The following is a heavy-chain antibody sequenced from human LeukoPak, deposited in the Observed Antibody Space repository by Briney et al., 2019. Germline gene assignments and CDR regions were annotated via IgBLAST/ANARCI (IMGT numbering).Heavy chain of an antibody. CDR3: ARENGPFSPFGY. CDR2: IYYSGST. D-gene: IGHD2-8*01. J-gene: IGHJ4*02. CDR1: GGSIISYY. V-gene: IGHV4-59*01. Sequence: PSETLSLTCTVSGGSIISYYWSWIRQPPGKGLEWIGYIYYSGSTNYNPSLKSRVTISVDTSKNQFSLKLSSVTAADTAVYYCARENGPFSPFGYWGQGSLVIVPS.